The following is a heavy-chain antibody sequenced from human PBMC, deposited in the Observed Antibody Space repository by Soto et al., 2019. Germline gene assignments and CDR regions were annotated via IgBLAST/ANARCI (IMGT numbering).Heavy chain of an antibody. Sequence: SETLSLTCTVSGGSIRSGGYYWSWVRQNPRKGLEWIGNIYYSGNTYHNPSLKSRLTISVDTSKNQFSLNLSSVTAADTAVYYCARDRLMATAGTARHYFGLDVWGQGTTVTVSS. CDR3: ARDRLMATAGTARHYFGLDV. J-gene: IGHJ6*02. V-gene: IGHV4-31*03. CDR2: IYYSGNT. CDR1: GGSIRSGGYY. D-gene: IGHD5-18*01.